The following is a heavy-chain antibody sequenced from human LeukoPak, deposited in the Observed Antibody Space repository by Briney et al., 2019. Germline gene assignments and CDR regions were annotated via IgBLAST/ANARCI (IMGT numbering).Heavy chain of an antibody. D-gene: IGHD2-15*01. CDR1: GGSISNSNR. CDR2: IYDSGST. J-gene: IGHJ3*02. Sequence: SGTLSLTCAVSGGSISNSNRWSWVRQPPGKGLEWIGYIYDSGSTYYNPSLKSRITISVDTSENRFSLKLSSVTATDTAVYYCARDCSGGSCYGAFDIWGQGTMVTVSS. CDR3: ARDCSGGSCYGAFDI. V-gene: IGHV4-4*02.